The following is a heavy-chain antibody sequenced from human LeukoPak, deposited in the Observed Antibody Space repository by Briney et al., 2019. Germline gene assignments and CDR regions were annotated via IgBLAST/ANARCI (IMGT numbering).Heavy chain of an antibody. D-gene: IGHD2-8*01. CDR1: GYAFSSYD. CDR2: MNPNTGHT. CDR3: ARGRTDCNNGVCYSNYYYMGV. V-gene: IGHV1-8*01. Sequence: SVKVSCKTSGYAFSSYDINWVRQAPGQGLEWMGWMNPNTGHTGSAEQFQGRVTMTRNTSISTAYMELSSLKSEDTATYYCARGRTDCNNGVCYSNYYYMGVRGKGTTVTVSS. J-gene: IGHJ6*03.